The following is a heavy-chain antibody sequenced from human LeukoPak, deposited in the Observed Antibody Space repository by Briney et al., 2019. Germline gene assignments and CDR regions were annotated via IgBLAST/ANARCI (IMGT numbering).Heavy chain of an antibody. V-gene: IGHV3-48*03. J-gene: IGHJ4*02. Sequence: GGSLRLSCAASGFTFSSYEMNWVRQAPGKGLEWVSYISSSGSTIYYADSVKGRFTISRDNAKNSLYLQMNSLGAEDTAVYYCARGGPGDYYFDYWGQGALVTVSS. CDR3: ARGGPGDYYFDY. D-gene: IGHD3-16*01. CDR1: GFTFSSYE. CDR2: ISSSGSTI.